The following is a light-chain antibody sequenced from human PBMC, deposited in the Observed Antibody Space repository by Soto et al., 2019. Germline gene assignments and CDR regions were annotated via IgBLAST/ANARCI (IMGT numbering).Light chain of an antibody. CDR1: QSVSNNY. CDR3: QQYGSSPIS. V-gene: IGKV3-20*01. CDR2: DAS. Sequence: EIVLTQSPGNLSLSPGERATLSCRASQSVSNNYLAWFQQKPGQGPRLLIYDASSRAPGIPDRFSGSGSGTDFTLTISRLEPEDFALYFCQQYGSSPISFGQGTRLEIK. J-gene: IGKJ5*01.